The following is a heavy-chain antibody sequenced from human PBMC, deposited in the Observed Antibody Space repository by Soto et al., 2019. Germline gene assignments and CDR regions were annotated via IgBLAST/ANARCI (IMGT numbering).Heavy chain of an antibody. CDR3: AVGYCSSTSCYAPRLYSYGMDV. D-gene: IGHD2-2*01. J-gene: IGHJ6*02. CDR2: ISSSSSTI. Sequence: PGGSLRLSCAASGFTFSSYSMNWVRQAPGKGLEWVSYISSSSSTIYYADSVKGRFTISRDNAKNSLYLQMNSLRDEDTAVYYCAVGYCSSTSCYAPRLYSYGMDVWGQGTTVSVAS. CDR1: GFTFSSYS. V-gene: IGHV3-48*02.